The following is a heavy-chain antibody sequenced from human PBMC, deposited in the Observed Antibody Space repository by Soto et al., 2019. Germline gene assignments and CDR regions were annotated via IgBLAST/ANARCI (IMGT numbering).Heavy chain of an antibody. D-gene: IGHD3-16*01. V-gene: IGHV3-23*01. CDR1: GFTFSSYD. J-gene: IGHJ4*02. CDR2: MRVSSGAT. CDR3: ARNGGGLAY. Sequence: EVQLLESGGGLVQPGGSLRLSCAASGFTFSSYDMIWVRKAPGKGLEWVSGMRVSSGATYYTDFVKGRFTISRDNSKNTLYLQMNSLRVEDTAVYYCARNGGGLAYWGQGTLVTVSS.